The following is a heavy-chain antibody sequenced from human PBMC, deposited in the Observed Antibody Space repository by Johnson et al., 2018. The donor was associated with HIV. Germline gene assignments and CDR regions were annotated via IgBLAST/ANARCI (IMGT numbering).Heavy chain of an antibody. CDR3: ALDRYCSSTSCRADNDAFDI. J-gene: IGHJ3*02. CDR2: ISGSSSTI. CDR1: GFTFSDHY. Sequence: QVQLVESGGGLVKAGGSLRLSCAASGFTFSDHYMTWIRQAPGKGLEWISYISGSSSTIYYVDSVKGRFTISRDNAKNSLYLQMNSLRAEDTAVYYCALDRYCSSTSCRADNDAFDIWGQGTMVTVSS. V-gene: IGHV3-11*01. D-gene: IGHD2-2*01.